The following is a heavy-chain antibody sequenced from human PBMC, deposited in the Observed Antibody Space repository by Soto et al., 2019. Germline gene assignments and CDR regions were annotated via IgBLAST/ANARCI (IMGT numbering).Heavy chain of an antibody. D-gene: IGHD6-13*01. Sequence: QVQLQESGPGLVKPSETLSLTCTVSGGSVSSGSYYWSWIRQPPGKGLEWIGYIYYSGSTNYNPSLTSRVVIAVATSKYQSALKLSSVTAADTAVYYCARAQAAAAGYNWFDPWGQGTLVTVSS. CDR1: GGSVSSGSYY. CDR2: IYYSGST. J-gene: IGHJ5*02. V-gene: IGHV4-61*01. CDR3: ARAQAAAAGYNWFDP.